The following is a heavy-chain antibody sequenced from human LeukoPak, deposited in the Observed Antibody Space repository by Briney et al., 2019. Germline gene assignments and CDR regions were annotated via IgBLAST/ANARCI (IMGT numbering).Heavy chain of an antibody. V-gene: IGHV4-4*07. Sequence: SETLSLTCTVSGGSISSYYYSWIRQPAGKGLEWIGRINTSGSANYNPSLKSRVTISADKSKKQFSLRLTSVTAADTAVYYCAREGSGSYLGYYYYMEVWGTGTTVTVSS. CDR2: INTSGSA. CDR1: GGSISSYY. J-gene: IGHJ6*03. CDR3: AREGSGSYLGYYYYMEV. D-gene: IGHD3-10*01.